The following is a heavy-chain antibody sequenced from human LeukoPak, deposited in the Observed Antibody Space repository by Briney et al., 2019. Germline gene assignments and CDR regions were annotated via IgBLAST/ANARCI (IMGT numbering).Heavy chain of an antibody. D-gene: IGHD1-1*01. CDR2: IYASGST. V-gene: IGHV4-61*02. CDR3: ARGWNLERPAFDI. J-gene: IGHJ3*02. Sequence: PSQTLSLTCTVSGGSISSGSYYWSWIRQPAGKGLEWIGRIYASGSTNYNPSLNSRVTISRDTSKNQFSLNLTSVTAADTAVYYCARGWNLERPAFDIWGQGTMVTVSS. CDR1: GGSISSGSYY.